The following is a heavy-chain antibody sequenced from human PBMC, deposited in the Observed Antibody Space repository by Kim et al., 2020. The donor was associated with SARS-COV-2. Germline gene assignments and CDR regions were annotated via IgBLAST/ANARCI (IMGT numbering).Heavy chain of an antibody. CDR3: AKDGSYSSSWGYYYYGMDV. CDR1: GFTFSSYA. D-gene: IGHD6-6*01. J-gene: IGHJ6*02. V-gene: IGHV3-33*06. CDR2: IWYDGSNK. Sequence: GGSLRLSCAASGFTFSSYAMHWVRQAPGKGLEWVAVIWYDGSNKYYADSVKGRFTISRDNSKNTLYLQMNSLRAEDTAVHYCAKDGSYSSSWGYYYYGMDVWGQGTTVTVSS.